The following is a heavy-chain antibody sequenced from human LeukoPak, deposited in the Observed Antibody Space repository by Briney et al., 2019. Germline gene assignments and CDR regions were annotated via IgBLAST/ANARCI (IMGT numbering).Heavy chain of an antibody. CDR1: AFTFSSHA. V-gene: IGHV3-23*01. J-gene: IGHJ4*02. CDR3: AYYDSSGYYYGRLRY. D-gene: IGHD3-22*01. CDR2: ISAGGGST. Sequence: GGSLRLSCAASAFTFSSHAMSWVRQTPGKGLEWVSGISAGGGSTLYADSVKGRFTISRDNSKNTLYLHMNSLRAEDTAVYFRAYYDSSGYYYGRLRYWGQGTPVTVSS.